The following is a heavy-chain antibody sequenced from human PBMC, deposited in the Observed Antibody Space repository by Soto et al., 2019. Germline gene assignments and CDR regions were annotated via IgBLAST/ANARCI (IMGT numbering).Heavy chain of an antibody. Sequence: GESLRLSCAASGFTFSSYAMHWVRQAPGKGLEWVAVISYDGSNKYYADSVKGRFTISRDNSKNTLYLQMNSLRAEDTAVYYCAATGNPPRIDPWGQGTLVTVSS. D-gene: IGHD3-10*01. CDR3: AATGNPPRIDP. CDR2: ISYDGSNK. CDR1: GFTFSSYA. J-gene: IGHJ5*02. V-gene: IGHV3-30-3*01.